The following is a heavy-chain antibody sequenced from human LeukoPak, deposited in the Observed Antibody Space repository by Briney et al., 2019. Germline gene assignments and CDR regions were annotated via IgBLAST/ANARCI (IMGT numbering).Heavy chain of an antibody. V-gene: IGHV1-24*01. CDR3: ATRILFVGTDSSGYLYFQH. J-gene: IGHJ1*01. D-gene: IGHD3-22*01. Sequence: GASVEVSCKVSGYTLTELSMHWVRQAPGKGLEWMGGFDPEDGETIYAQKFQGRVTMTEDTSTDTAYMELSSLRSEDTAVYYCATRILFVGTDSSGYLYFQHWGQGTLVTVSS. CDR1: GYTLTELS. CDR2: FDPEDGET.